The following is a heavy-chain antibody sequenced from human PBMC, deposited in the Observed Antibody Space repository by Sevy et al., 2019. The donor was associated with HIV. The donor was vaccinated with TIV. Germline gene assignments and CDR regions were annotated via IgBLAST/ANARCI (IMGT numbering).Heavy chain of an antibody. V-gene: IGHV3-48*03. CDR3: ARNYFDSSGSGLSYYYYMDV. J-gene: IGHJ6*03. Sequence: GGSLRFSCAASGFTFSSDEMTWVRQAPGKGLEWISYIDSSGTSIYYADSVLGRFTVSRDNAKNSLFLQMNSLRAEDTAVYYCARNYFDSSGSGLSYYYYMDVWGKGTTVTVSS. CDR1: GFTFSSDE. CDR2: IDSSGTSI. D-gene: IGHD3-22*01.